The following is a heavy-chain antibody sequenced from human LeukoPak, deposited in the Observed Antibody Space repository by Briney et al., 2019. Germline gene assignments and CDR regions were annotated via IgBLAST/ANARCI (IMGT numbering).Heavy chain of an antibody. CDR1: GFTFSSYA. D-gene: IGHD3-22*01. CDR3: AKVSGYYYDSSGYYFDY. V-gene: IGHV3-9*01. Sequence: SGGSLRLSCAASGFTFSSYAMHWVRQAPGKGLEWVSGISWNSGSIGYADSVKGRFTISRDNAKNSLYLQMNSLRAEDTALYYCAKVSGYYYDSSGYYFDYWGQGTLVTVSS. J-gene: IGHJ4*02. CDR2: ISWNSGSI.